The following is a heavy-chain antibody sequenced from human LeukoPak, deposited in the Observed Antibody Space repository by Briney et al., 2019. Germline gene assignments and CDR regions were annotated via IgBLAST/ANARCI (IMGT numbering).Heavy chain of an antibody. CDR1: GGSISSDY. CDR2: IYTSGST. D-gene: IGHD3-10*01. J-gene: IGHJ3*02. V-gene: IGHV4-4*07. CDR3: ARLLRGAGGYDAFDI. Sequence: SETLSLTCTVSGGSISSDYWSSIRQPAGKGLGWIGRIYTSGSTNYNPSLKSRVTMSVDTSKNQFYLKLSSVTAADTAVYYCARLLRGAGGYDAFDIWGQGTMVTVSS.